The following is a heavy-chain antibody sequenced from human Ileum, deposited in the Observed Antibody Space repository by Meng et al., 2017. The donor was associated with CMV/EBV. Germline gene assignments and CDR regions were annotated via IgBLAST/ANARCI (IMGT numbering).Heavy chain of an antibody. V-gene: IGHV3-48*03. Sequence: GGSLRLSCAASGFTFSNYEMNWVRQAPGKGLEWVSYISITGSTIYYADSLKGRFTISRDNAKNSLYLQMNSLRAEDTAVYYCAKDNGRYQLLNWFDPWGQGTLVTVSS. CDR1: GFTFSNYE. D-gene: IGHD2-2*01. CDR2: ISITGSTI. CDR3: AKDNGRYQLLNWFDP. J-gene: IGHJ5*02.